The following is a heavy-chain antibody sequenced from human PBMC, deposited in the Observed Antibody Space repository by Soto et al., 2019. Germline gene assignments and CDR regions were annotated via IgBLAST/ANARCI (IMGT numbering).Heavy chain of an antibody. CDR2: MSHSGGT. Sequence: QVQLQQWGAGLLKPSETLSLTCAVYGGSVSSGSYYWSWIRQPPGKGLEWIGEMSHSGGTHFNPSLKSRVTISVDTSKNQFSPKMSFVTAADTALYYCARVERGTATTVVDAFDIWGPGTMATVSS. CDR3: ARVERGTATTVVDAFDI. CDR1: GGSVSSGSYY. J-gene: IGHJ3*02. D-gene: IGHD1-1*01. V-gene: IGHV4-34*01.